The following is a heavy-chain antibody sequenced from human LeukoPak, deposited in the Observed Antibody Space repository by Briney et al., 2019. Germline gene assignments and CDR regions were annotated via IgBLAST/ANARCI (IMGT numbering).Heavy chain of an antibody. J-gene: IGHJ6*02. Sequence: SETLSLTCTVSGGSISSYYWSWVRQPPGKGLEWIGYIYYSGSTNYNPSLKSRVTISVDTSKNQFSLKLSSVTAADTAVYYCARGLWLAAAGTYYYGMDVWGQGTTVTVSS. CDR1: GGSISSYY. CDR3: ARGLWLAAAGTYYYGMDV. CDR2: IYYSGST. V-gene: IGHV4-59*01. D-gene: IGHD6-13*01.